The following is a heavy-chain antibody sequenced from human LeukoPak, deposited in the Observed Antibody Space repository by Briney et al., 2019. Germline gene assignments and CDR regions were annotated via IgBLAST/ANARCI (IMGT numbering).Heavy chain of an antibody. CDR3: VKDLGGGGSY. V-gene: IGHV3-30*02. Sequence: GGSLRLSCAASGFTFSSYGMHWVRQAPGKGLEWVSSISYDGSKKNYAESVKDRFTISRDNSKDTLYLQMNSLRAEDTAVYFCVKDLGGGGSYWGQGTLVTVSS. D-gene: IGHD3-10*01. CDR2: ISYDGSKK. CDR1: GFTFSSYG. J-gene: IGHJ4*02.